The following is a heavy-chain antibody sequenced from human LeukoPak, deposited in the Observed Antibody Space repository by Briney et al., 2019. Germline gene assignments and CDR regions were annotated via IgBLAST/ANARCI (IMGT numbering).Heavy chain of an antibody. D-gene: IGHD3-22*01. CDR2: ISSSSSYT. CDR1: GFTFSDYY. J-gene: IGHJ4*02. Sequence: PGGSLRLSCAASGFTFSDYYMSWIRQAPGKGLEWVSYISSSSSYTNYADSVKGRFTISRDNAKNSLYLQMNSLRAEDTAVYYCARDYYDSSGYYYDYFDYWGQETLFTVSS. CDR3: ARDYYDSSGYYYDYFDY. V-gene: IGHV3-11*06.